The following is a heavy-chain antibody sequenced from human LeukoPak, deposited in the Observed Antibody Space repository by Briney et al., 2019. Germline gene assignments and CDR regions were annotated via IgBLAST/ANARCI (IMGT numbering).Heavy chain of an antibody. J-gene: IGHJ5*02. Sequence: GGSLRLSCAASGFTFSTYAMSWVRQAPGKGLEWVSTISGSGGSTYYADSVKGRFTISRDNSKNTLYLQMNSLRAEDTAVYYCARGSSGWFDDNWFDPWGQGTLVTVSS. V-gene: IGHV3-23*01. CDR3: ARGSSGWFDDNWFDP. CDR2: ISGSGGST. D-gene: IGHD6-19*01. CDR1: GFTFSTYA.